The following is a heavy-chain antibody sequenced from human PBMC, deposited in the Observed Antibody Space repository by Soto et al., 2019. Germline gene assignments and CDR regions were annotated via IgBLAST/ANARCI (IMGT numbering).Heavy chain of an antibody. J-gene: IGHJ4*02. V-gene: IGHV3-30-3*01. CDR3: ATYSTSWTTFDH. CDR2: TSSDGSKR. Sequence: QVQLVESGGGVVQPGRSLRLSCAASGFTFSSHSMHWVRQAPGKGLEWVAVTSSDGSKRYYADSVKGRFSISRDNSRDTLYLPMDSLRAEDTAIYYCATYSTSWTTFDHWGQETLVTVSS. D-gene: IGHD2-2*01. CDR1: GFTFSSHS.